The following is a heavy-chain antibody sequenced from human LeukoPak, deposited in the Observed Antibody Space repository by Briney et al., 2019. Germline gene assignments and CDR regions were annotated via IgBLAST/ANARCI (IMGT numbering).Heavy chain of an antibody. CDR2: IYSGGST. CDR1: GFTVSSNY. V-gene: IGHV3-66*01. Sequence: PGGSLRLSCAASGFTVSSNYMSWVRQAPGKGLEWVSVIYSGGSTYYADSVKGRFTISRDNSKNTLYLQMNSLRAEDTAVYYCARDLEYSSRDGNSYWGQGTLVTVSS. J-gene: IGHJ4*02. D-gene: IGHD6-13*01. CDR3: ARDLEYSSRDGNSY.